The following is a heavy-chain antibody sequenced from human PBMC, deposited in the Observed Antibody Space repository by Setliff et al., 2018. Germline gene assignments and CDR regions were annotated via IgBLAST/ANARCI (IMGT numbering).Heavy chain of an antibody. Sequence: VKVSCKASGYIFTAFYMQWVRQAPGLGPEWMGWINPKTGDTNYAQSFQGRVTMTRDTSINTAYMVLSGLRPDDSAIYYCATDSTETPFYSSQSYMEVWGKGTTVTVS. CDR3: ATDSTETPFYSSQSYMEV. V-gene: IGHV1-2*02. CDR1: GYIFTAFY. D-gene: IGHD2-15*01. CDR2: INPKTGDT. J-gene: IGHJ6*03.